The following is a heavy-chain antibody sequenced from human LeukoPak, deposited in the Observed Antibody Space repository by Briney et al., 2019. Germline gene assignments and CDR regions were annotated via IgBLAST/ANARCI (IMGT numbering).Heavy chain of an antibody. Sequence: PGGSLRLSCAASGFTFSSYSMNWVRQAPGKGLEWVSSIISISSYIYYADSVKGRFTISRDNAKNLLYLQMNSLRAEDTAVYYCARDTTRGYYDSSGYRNDAFDIWGQGTMVTVSS. CDR1: GFTFSSYS. CDR3: ARDTTRGYYDSSGYRNDAFDI. J-gene: IGHJ3*02. V-gene: IGHV3-21*01. CDR2: IISISSYI. D-gene: IGHD3-22*01.